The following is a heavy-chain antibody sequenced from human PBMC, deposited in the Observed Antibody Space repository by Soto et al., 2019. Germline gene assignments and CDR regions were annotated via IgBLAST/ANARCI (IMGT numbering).Heavy chain of an antibody. V-gene: IGHV3-23*01. Sequence: PGWSLRLSCSASVFTFSSYAMSWFRQAPGKRLEWVSAISGSGGSTYYADSVKGRFTISRDNSKNTLYLQMNSLRAEDTAVYYCASTPWIQLWYQITMIPYYFDYWGQGTLVTVSS. D-gene: IGHD5-18*01. J-gene: IGHJ4*02. CDR3: ASTPWIQLWYQITMIPYYFDY. CDR1: VFTFSSYA. CDR2: ISGSGGST.